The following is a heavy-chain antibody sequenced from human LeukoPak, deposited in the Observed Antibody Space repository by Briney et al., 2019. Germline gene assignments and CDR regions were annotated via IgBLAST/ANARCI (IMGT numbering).Heavy chain of an antibody. CDR1: GFTFSSYS. D-gene: IGHD6-13*01. J-gene: IGHJ4*02. V-gene: IGHV3-21*01. Sequence: GALRLSCAASGFTFSSYSMNWVRQAPGKGLEWVSSISSSSSYIYYADSVKGRFTISRDNAKNSLYLQMNSLRAEDTAVYYCARDKSSSWWTGFDYWGQGTLVTVSS. CDR3: ARDKSSSWWTGFDY. CDR2: ISSSSSYI.